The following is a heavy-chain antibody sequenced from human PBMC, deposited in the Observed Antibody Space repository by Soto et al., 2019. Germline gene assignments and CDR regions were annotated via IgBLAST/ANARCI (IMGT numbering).Heavy chain of an antibody. CDR1: GGSFSGYY. Sequence: SETLSLTCAVYGGSFSGYYWSWIRQPPGKGLEWIGEINHSGSTNYNPSLKSRVTISVDTSKNQFSLKLSSVTAADTAVYYCATETRIAAAGTNYFDYWGQGTLVTVSS. CDR3: ATETRIAAAGTNYFDY. V-gene: IGHV4-34*01. D-gene: IGHD6-13*01. J-gene: IGHJ4*02. CDR2: INHSGST.